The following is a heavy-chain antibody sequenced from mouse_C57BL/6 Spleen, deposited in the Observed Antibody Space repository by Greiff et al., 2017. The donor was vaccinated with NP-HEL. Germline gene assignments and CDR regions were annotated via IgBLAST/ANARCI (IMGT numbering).Heavy chain of an antibody. V-gene: IGHV5-17*01. J-gene: IGHJ4*01. Sequence: DVKLVESGGGLVKPGGSLKLSCAASGFTFSDYGMHWVRQAPEKGLEWVAYISSGSSTIYYADTVKGRFTISRDNAKNTLFLQMTSLRSEDTAMYYCARGPVGAMDDWGQGTSVTVSS. CDR1: GFTFSDYG. CDR3: ARGPVGAMDD. CDR2: ISSGSSTI.